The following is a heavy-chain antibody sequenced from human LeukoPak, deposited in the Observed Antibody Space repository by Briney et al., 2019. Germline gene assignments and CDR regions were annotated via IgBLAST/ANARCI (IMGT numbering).Heavy chain of an antibody. Sequence: GGSLRLSCAASGFTLRSYSMNRVRQAPGKGLEWVSSSRSSSCYIYFADSVKGRFTISRDNDKNSLYLQKNSLRAEDMAVYYCARAPFIVVVPAGIGNGMDVWGQGTTVTVSS. D-gene: IGHD2-2*02. V-gene: IGHV3-21*01. J-gene: IGHJ6*02. CDR2: SRSSSCYI. CDR3: ARAPFIVVVPAGIGNGMDV. CDR1: GFTLRSYS.